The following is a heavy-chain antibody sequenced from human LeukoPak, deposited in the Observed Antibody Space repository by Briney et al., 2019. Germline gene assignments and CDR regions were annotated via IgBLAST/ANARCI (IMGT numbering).Heavy chain of an antibody. V-gene: IGHV3-74*01. Sequence: GGSLRLSCAASGFTFSNYWMHWVRQAPGKGLVWVSRIDSDGSTTNYADSVKGRFTISRGNAKNTLYLQMDSLRAEDTAVYYCARPYDTLNPFDYWGQGTLVTVSS. CDR1: GFTFSNYW. CDR3: ARPYDTLNPFDY. J-gene: IGHJ4*02. D-gene: IGHD3-3*01. CDR2: IDSDGSTT.